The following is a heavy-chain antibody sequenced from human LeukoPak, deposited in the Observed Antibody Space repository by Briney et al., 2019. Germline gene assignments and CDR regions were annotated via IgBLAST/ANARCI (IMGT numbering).Heavy chain of an antibody. V-gene: IGHV1-18*01. CDR1: GYTFTSYG. CDR3: ARDVDPTEQWLVPEKFRYFDL. D-gene: IGHD6-19*01. Sequence: ASVKVSCKASGYTFTSYGISWVRQAPGQGLEWMGWISAYNGNTNYAQKLQGRVTMTTDTSTSTAYMELRSLRSDDTAVYYCARDVDPTEQWLVPEKFRYFDLWGRGTLVTVSS. J-gene: IGHJ2*01. CDR2: ISAYNGNT.